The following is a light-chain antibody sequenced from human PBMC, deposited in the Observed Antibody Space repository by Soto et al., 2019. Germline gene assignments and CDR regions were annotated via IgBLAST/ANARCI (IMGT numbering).Light chain of an antibody. V-gene: IGKV1-33*01. CDR1: QDIVNY. CDR3: QQYDTLPAIT. J-gene: IGKJ5*01. Sequence: DIQMTQSPPSLSASVGDRVTITCQATQDIVNYLNWYQQKPGKAPKLLIYDASNLEIGVPSRFSGSGSGTDFTFSISSLQPEDVATYYCQQYDTLPAITFGQGTRLEIK. CDR2: DAS.